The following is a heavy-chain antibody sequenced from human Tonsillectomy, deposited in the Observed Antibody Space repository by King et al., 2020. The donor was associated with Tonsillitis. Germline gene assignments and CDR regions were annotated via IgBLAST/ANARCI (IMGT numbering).Heavy chain of an antibody. Sequence: VQLVESGAEVKKPGASVKVSCKASGYTFTSYYMHWVRQAPGQGLEWMGIINPSGGSTSYARKFQGRVTMTRDTSTSKVYMELSSLRYEDTAVYDCASGGPDSSSWTTFDYWGQGTLVTVSS. CDR2: INPSGGST. D-gene: IGHD6-13*01. V-gene: IGHV1-46*01. CDR1: GYTFTSYY. CDR3: ASGGPDSSSWTTFDY. J-gene: IGHJ4*02.